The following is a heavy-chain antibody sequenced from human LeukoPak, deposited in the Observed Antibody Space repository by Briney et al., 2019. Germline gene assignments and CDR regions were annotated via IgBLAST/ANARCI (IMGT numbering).Heavy chain of an antibody. D-gene: IGHD3-22*01. CDR1: GITLSNYG. Sequence: GGSLRLSCAVSGITLSNYGMSWVRQAPGKGLEWVAGISGSGGRTNYADSVKGRFTISRDNPKNTLYLQMNSLRAEDTAVYFCAKRGVVIRVILVGFHKEANYLDAWGQGVLVTVSS. J-gene: IGHJ4*02. CDR3: AKRGVVIRVILVGFHKEANYLDA. CDR2: ISGSGGRT. V-gene: IGHV3-23*01.